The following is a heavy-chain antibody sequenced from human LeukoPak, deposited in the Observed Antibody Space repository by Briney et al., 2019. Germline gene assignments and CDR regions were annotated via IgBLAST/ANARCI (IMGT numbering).Heavy chain of an antibody. D-gene: IGHD1-26*01. CDR2: IYSDGSRT. V-gene: IGHV3-74*01. CDR1: GFTFSRYW. CDR3: ARSGRGGAFDI. J-gene: IGHJ3*02. Sequence: PSGGSLRLSCAASGFTFSRYWMHWVRQGPGKGLVWVSRIYSDGSRTTYADSVKGRFTISGDNAKNTLYLQMNSLRAEDTAVYYCARSGRGGAFDIWGHGTMVTVSS.